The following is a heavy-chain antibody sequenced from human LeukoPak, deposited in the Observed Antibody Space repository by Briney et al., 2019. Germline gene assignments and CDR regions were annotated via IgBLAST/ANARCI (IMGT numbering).Heavy chain of an antibody. CDR1: DSSINRDFHS. V-gene: IGHV4-38-2*02. D-gene: IGHD2-2*01. CDR3: ARDLKRVGTSEY. Sequence: SETLSLTCTVSDSSINRDFHSWGWIRQPPGKGLEGIGNIYHSGNTYYNPSLKSRVTISVDTSKDQFSLRLSSVTAADTALYYCARDLKRVGTSEYGGQGTLVTVSS. J-gene: IGHJ4*02. CDR2: IYHSGNT.